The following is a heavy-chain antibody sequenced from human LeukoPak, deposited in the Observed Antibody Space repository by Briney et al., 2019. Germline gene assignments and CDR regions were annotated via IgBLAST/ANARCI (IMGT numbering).Heavy chain of an antibody. CDR1: GYTFTSYG. Sequence: ASVKVSCKASGYTFTSYGISWVRQAPGQGLEWMGWISAYNGNTNYAQKLQGRVTMTTDTSTSTAYMELRSLRSDDTAVYYCARDHHWDYYDSSGYYYYYYGMDVWGQGTTVTVSS. V-gene: IGHV1-18*01. J-gene: IGHJ6*02. CDR2: ISAYNGNT. CDR3: ARDHHWDYYDSSGYYYYYYGMDV. D-gene: IGHD3-22*01.